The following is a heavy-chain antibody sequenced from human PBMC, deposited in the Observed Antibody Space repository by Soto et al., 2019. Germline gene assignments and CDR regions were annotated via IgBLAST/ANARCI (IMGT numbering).Heavy chain of an antibody. V-gene: IGHV4-39*01. CDR1: GVSISGSSYY. CDR3: ARPHCSSSNCPNWVDP. Sequence: SATLSLTCTVSGVSISGSSYYWGWTRQPPGKGLEWIGSIHYTETTYYNPSLKSRVTISVDTSKNQLFLKLSSVTAADTAVYYCARPHCSSSNCPNWVDPWGQGTLVTVS. D-gene: IGHD2-2*01. CDR2: IHYTETT. J-gene: IGHJ5*02.